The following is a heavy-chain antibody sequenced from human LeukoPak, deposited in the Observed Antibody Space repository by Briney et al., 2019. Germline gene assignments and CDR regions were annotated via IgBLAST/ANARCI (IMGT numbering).Heavy chain of an antibody. J-gene: IGHJ4*02. CDR3: ARDGYYYGSGSYRHFDY. V-gene: IGHV4-61*02. CDR2: IYTSGST. CDR1: GGSISSTNYY. Sequence: PSETLSLTCTVSGGSISSTNYYWNWIRLPAGKGLEWIGRIYTSGSTNYNPSLKSRVTISVDTSKNQFSLKLSSVTAADTAVYYCARDGYYYGSGSYRHFDYWGQGTLVTVSS. D-gene: IGHD3-10*01.